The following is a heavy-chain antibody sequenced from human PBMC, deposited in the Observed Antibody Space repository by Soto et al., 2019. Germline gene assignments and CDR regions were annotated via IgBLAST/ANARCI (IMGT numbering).Heavy chain of an antibody. V-gene: IGHV4-61*01. D-gene: IGHD3-10*01. CDR3: ARDTVEGRITMVRGVKARHYYYGMDV. CDR1: GGSVSSGSYY. CDR2: IYYSGST. J-gene: IGHJ6*02. Sequence: SETLSLTCTVSGGSVSSGSYYWSWIRQPPGKGLEWIGYIYYSGSTNYNPSLKSRVTISVDTSKNQFPLKLSSVTAADTAVYYCARDTVEGRITMVRGVKARHYYYGMDVWGQGTTVTVSS.